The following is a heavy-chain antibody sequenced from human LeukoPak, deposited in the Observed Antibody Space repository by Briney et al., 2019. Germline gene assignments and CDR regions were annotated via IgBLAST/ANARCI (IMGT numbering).Heavy chain of an antibody. J-gene: IGHJ6*02. D-gene: IGHD1/OR15-1a*01. Sequence: QPGGSLRLSCAASGFTFSSYAMSWVRQAPGKGLEWVSAISGSGGSTYYADSVKGRFTISRDNSKNTLYLQMNSLRAEDTAVYYCAKPSWRQRTTVGYYYYYGMDVWGQGTTVTVSS. CDR1: GFTFSSYA. V-gene: IGHV3-23*01. CDR2: ISGSGGST. CDR3: AKPSWRQRTTVGYYYYYGMDV.